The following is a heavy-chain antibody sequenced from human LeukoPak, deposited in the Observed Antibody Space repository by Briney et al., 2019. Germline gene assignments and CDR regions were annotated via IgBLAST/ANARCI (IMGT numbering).Heavy chain of an antibody. CDR2: ISESGDDT. CDR3: AKQFVDI. V-gene: IGHV3-23*01. J-gene: IGHJ5*02. CDR1: GFTFSSYG. Sequence: PGGSLRLSCAASGFTFSSYGMHWVRQAPGKGLEWVSSISESGDDTSYADSVKGRFTISRDNSRNTLYLQMNSLRAEDTAVYYCAKQFVDIWGQGTLVTVSS. D-gene: IGHD5-24*01.